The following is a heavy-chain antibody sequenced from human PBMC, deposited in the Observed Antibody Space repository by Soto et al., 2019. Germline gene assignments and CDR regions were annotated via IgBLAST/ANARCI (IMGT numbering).Heavy chain of an antibody. CDR2: ISSSSGYI. D-gene: IGHD4-17*01. Sequence: EGSLRLSCEASGFSFSTFSMNWVRQAPWTGLEYVSVISSSSGYIYYADSLKGRFTVSRDNARNTLFLQMSGWREEDTAVYYCARHARGDCYYYGLGGWGQGTTVTVSS. CDR3: ARHARGDCYYYGLGG. V-gene: IGHV3-21*01. CDR1: GFSFSTFS. J-gene: IGHJ6*02.